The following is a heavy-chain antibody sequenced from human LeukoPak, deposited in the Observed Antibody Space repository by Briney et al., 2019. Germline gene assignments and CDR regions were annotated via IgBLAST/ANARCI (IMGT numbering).Heavy chain of an antibody. D-gene: IGHD3-22*01. CDR3: AKSGYYDSSGREYFQH. Sequence: PGGSLRLSCAASGFTFSSYAMNWVRQAPGRGLEWVSGFSGSGGTTYYADSVKGRFTISRDNSKSTLYLQMNSLRAEDTAVYYCAKSGYYDSSGREYFQHWGQGTLVTVSS. J-gene: IGHJ1*01. CDR2: FSGSGGTT. V-gene: IGHV3-23*01. CDR1: GFTFSSYA.